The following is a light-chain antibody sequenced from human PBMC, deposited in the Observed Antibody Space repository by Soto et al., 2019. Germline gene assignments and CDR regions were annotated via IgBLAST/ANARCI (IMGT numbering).Light chain of an antibody. CDR2: AAS. J-gene: IGKJ1*01. Sequence: DIQMTQSPTSLSAFVGDRITITCRASQGISNYLAWYQQKPGKVPELLIYAASTLQSGVPFRFSGSRSGTEFTLTISSLQPEDVATYFCQKYYSAPWTFGQGTKVDIK. V-gene: IGKV1-27*01. CDR1: QGISNY. CDR3: QKYYSAPWT.